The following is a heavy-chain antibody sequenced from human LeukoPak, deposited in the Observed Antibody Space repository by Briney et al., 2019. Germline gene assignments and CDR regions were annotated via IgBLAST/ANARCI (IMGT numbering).Heavy chain of an antibody. CDR3: ARALFGAPDMDV. D-gene: IGHD3-16*01. CDR1: GGSISSSSYY. Sequence: PSETLSLTCTVSGGSISSSSYYWGWIRQPPGKGLEWIGSIYYSGSTYYNPSLKSRVTMSVDTSKNQFSLKLSSVTAADTAVYYCARALFGAPDMDVWGKGTTVTVSS. V-gene: IGHV4-39*07. CDR2: IYYSGST. J-gene: IGHJ6*03.